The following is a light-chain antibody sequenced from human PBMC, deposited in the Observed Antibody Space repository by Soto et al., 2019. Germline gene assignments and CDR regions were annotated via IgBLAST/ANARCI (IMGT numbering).Light chain of an antibody. CDR2: KVS. Sequence: DVVMTQSPLSLPVTLGQPASISCRSSQSLVYSDGNTYLNWFQQSPGQSPRRLIYKVSNLDSGVPDRFRGSGACIYVTLKFSRVEADDVGVDYCMQGTHWQRKFGKGTKVEIK. CDR3: MQGTHWQRK. V-gene: IGKV2-30*01. J-gene: IGKJ1*01. CDR1: QSLVYSDGNTY.